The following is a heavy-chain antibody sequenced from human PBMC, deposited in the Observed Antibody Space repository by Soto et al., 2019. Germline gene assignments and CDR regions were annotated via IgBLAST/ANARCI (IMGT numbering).Heavy chain of an antibody. CDR1: GGTFSSYT. CDR3: ARDPADCSSTSCYTANYFDY. Sequence: QVQLVQSGAEVKKPGSSVKVSCKASGGTFSSYTISWVRQAPGQGLEWMGRIIPILGIANYAQKFQGRVTITADKSTSTAYMELSSLRSEDTAVYYCARDPADCSSTSCYTANYFDYWGQGTLVTVSS. J-gene: IGHJ4*02. CDR2: IIPILGIA. D-gene: IGHD2-2*02. V-gene: IGHV1-69*08.